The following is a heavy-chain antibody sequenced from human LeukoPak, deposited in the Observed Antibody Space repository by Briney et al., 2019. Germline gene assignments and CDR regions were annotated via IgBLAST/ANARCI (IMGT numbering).Heavy chain of an antibody. Sequence: SETLSLTCTVSGGSISSYYWSWIRQPPGKALEWVGFISYTGSTNYNPSLKSRVTISVDTSKKQFYLKLTSVTAADAAVYYCARHSNQYCSGDCYSRWFDPWGQGTLVTVSS. J-gene: IGHJ5*02. CDR2: ISYTGST. CDR3: ARHSNQYCSGDCYSRWFDP. D-gene: IGHD2-21*02. CDR1: GGSISSYY. V-gene: IGHV4-59*08.